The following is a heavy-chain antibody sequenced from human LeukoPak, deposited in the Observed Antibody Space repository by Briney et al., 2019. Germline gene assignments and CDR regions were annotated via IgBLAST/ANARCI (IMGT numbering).Heavy chain of an antibody. D-gene: IGHD4-23*01. CDR2: INPNSGGT. V-gene: IGHV1-2*02. J-gene: IGHJ3*02. CDR1: RYTLTGYY. CDR3: ATTGYGGTYGAFDI. Sequence: ASVKVSCKASRYTLTGYYFHWVRQAPGQGLEWMGWINPNSGGTNYAQKFQGRVTMTRDTSISTIYMELGRLRFDDTAVFYCATTGYGGTYGAFDIWGQGTMVTVSS.